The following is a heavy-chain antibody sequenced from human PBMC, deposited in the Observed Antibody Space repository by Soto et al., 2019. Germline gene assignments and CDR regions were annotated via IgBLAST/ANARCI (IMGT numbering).Heavy chain of an antibody. CDR3: AKCGGSYGSGSHIDT. J-gene: IGHJ4*02. D-gene: IGHD3-10*01. V-gene: IGHV3-23*01. CDR2: IGGSGSST. CDR1: GFTFSDHY. Sequence: PGGSLRLSCAASGFTFSDHYMDWVRQAPGKGLEWVSGIGGSGSSTYYADSVKGRFTISRDDSKNILHLQMNCLRAEDTAIYYCAKCGGSYGSGSHIDTWGQGTQVTVSS.